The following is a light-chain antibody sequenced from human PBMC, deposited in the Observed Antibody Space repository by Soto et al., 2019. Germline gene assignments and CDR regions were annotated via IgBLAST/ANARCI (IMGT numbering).Light chain of an antibody. CDR3: QQYDSVPPFT. CDR2: DAS. Sequence: DIQMTQSPSSLSASAGDRVTITCQASQDISNYLNWYQQKPGKAPKLLIYDASNLETGVPTRFSGSGSGTDFTFTISSLQPKDIATYYCQQYDSVPPFTFGQGTRLDI. J-gene: IGKJ5*01. CDR1: QDISNY. V-gene: IGKV1-33*01.